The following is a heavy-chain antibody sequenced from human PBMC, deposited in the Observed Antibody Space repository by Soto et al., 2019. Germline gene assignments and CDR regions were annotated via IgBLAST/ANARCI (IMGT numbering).Heavy chain of an antibody. CDR3: ARHNQDIVVVVAAPSSDYYGMDV. CDR2: INPNSGGT. Sequence: QVQLVQSGAEVKKPGASVKVSCKASGYTFTGYYMHWVRQAPGQGLEWMGWINPNSGGTNYAQKFQGRVSMTRDTSISTAYMELSRLRSDDPAVYYCARHNQDIVVVVAAPSSDYYGMDVWGQGTTVTVSS. CDR1: GYTFTGYY. V-gene: IGHV1-2*02. J-gene: IGHJ6*02. D-gene: IGHD2-15*01.